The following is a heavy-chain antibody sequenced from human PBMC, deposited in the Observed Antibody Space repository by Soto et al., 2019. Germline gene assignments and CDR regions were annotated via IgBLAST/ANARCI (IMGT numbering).Heavy chain of an antibody. J-gene: IGHJ4*02. CDR3: ARDIDYYDSSGYYRDY. V-gene: IGHV3-21*01. D-gene: IGHD3-22*01. CDR1: GFTFSSYS. Sequence: EVQLVESGGGLVKPGGSLRLSCAASGFTFSSYSMNWVRQAPGKGLEWVSSISSSSSYIYYADSVKGRFTISGDNAKNSLYLQMNSLRAEDTAVYYCARDIDYYDSSGYYRDYWGQGTLVTVSS. CDR2: ISSSSSYI.